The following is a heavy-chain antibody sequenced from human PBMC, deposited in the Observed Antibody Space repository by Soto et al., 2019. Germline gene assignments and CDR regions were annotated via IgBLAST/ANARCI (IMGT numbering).Heavy chain of an antibody. J-gene: IGHJ6*02. Sequence: SETLSLTCAVSGDSITGDNWWSWVRQPPGKGLEWIGEIHHSGATNYNPSLKSRVTISVDKSKNQFSLKLNSVTAADTAMFYCATQGFYRMGVWGQGTTVTVSS. CDR3: ATQGFYRMGV. V-gene: IGHV4-4*02. CDR1: GDSITGDNW. CDR2: IHHSGAT.